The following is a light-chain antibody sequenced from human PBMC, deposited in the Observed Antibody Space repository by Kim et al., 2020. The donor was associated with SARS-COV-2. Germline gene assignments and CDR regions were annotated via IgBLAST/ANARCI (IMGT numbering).Light chain of an antibody. CDR3: QQRSSWPLT. CDR1: QNVTSY. J-gene: IGKJ4*01. V-gene: IGKV3-11*01. Sequence: EIVLTQSPATLSLSPGERATLSCRASQNVTSYLAWYQQKPGQAPRLLIYDASNRATGIPARFSGSGSGTDFTLTISSLEPEDFAVYYCQQRSSWPLTFGGGTKVDIK. CDR2: DAS.